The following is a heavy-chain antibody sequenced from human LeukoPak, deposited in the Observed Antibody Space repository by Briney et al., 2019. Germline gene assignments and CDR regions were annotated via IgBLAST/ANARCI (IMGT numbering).Heavy chain of an antibody. CDR3: ARKWSSNLYYFDY. CDR2: IYHSGST. Sequence: SETLSLTCAVYGGSFSGYYWSWIRQPPGKGLEWIGSIYHSGSTYYNPSLKSRVTISVDTSKNQFSLKLSSVTAADTAVYYCARKWSSNLYYFDYWGQGTLVTVSS. J-gene: IGHJ4*02. CDR1: GGSFSGYY. V-gene: IGHV4-34*01. D-gene: IGHD4-11*01.